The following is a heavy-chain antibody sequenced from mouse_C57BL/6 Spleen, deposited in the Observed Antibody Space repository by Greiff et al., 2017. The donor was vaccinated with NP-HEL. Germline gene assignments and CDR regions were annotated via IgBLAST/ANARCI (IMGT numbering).Heavy chain of an antibody. Sequence: QVQLQQPGAELVMPGASVKLSCKASGYTFTSYWMHWVKQRPGQGLEWIGEIDPSDSYTNYNQKFKGKSTLTVDKSSSTAYMQLSSLTSEDSAVYYCARGGRLRRPLDYWGQGTTLTVSS. CDR1: GYTFTSYW. D-gene: IGHD2-4*01. J-gene: IGHJ2*01. CDR2: IDPSDSYT. CDR3: ARGGRLRRPLDY. V-gene: IGHV1-69*01.